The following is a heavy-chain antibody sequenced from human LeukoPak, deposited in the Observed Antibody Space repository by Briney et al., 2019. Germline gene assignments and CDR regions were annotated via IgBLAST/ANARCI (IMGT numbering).Heavy chain of an antibody. J-gene: IGHJ4*02. CDR3: AKPTYYYGSGSYYPFDY. CDR1: RFTFSSYG. D-gene: IGHD3-10*01. CDR2: ISYDGSNK. V-gene: IGHV3-30*18. Sequence: GGSLRLSCAASRFTFSSYGMHWVRQAPGKGLEWVAVISYDGSNKYYADSVKGRFTISRDNSKNTLYLQMNSLRAEDTAVYYCAKPTYYYGSGSYYPFDYWGQGPLVTVSS.